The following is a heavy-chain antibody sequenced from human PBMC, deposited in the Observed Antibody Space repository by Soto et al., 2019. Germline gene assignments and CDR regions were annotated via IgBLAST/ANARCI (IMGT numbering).Heavy chain of an antibody. V-gene: IGHV2-5*02. CDR1: GFSLSTSGVG. J-gene: IGHJ4*02. Sequence: VSGPTLVNPTQTLTLTCTFSGFSLSTSGVGVGWIRQPPGKALEWLALIYWDDDKRYSPSLKRGLTITKDASKNQVVLTMTNVDPVDTATYYCAHRRSGYFDSWGQGTLVTVSS. CDR2: IYWDDDK. CDR3: AHRRSGYFDS.